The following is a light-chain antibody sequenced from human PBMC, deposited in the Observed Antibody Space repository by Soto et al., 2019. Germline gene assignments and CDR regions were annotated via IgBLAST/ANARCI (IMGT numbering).Light chain of an antibody. J-gene: IGKJ1*01. V-gene: IGKV3-20*01. CDR3: QQYGSSPWT. CDR1: QTVTSNY. CDR2: GAS. Sequence: EILLTQSAATLSLSPGERAALSCGASQTVTSNYLAWYQQKPGQAPRLLVYGASSRATGIPDRFSGSGSGTDFTLTIIRLEPEDFAVYYCQQYGSSPWTFGQGTRVDIK.